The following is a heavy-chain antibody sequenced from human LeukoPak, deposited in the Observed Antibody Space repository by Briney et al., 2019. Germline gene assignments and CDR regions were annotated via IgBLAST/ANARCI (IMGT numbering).Heavy chain of an antibody. Sequence: PGGSLRLSCAASGFTFSGYWMNWVRQAPGKGLEWVANIKQDGSEKYYVDSVKGRFTISRDNAKNSLYLQMDSLSAEDTAVYYCARGGTWRGLQLNWYFDLWGRGTLVTVSS. CDR3: ARGGTWRGLQLNWYFDL. J-gene: IGHJ2*01. V-gene: IGHV3-7*03. CDR1: GFTFSGYW. CDR2: IKQDGSEK. D-gene: IGHD1-1*01.